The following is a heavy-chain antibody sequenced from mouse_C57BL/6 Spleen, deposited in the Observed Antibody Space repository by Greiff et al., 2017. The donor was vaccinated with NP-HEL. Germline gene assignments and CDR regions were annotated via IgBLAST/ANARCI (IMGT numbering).Heavy chain of an antibody. V-gene: IGHV5-4*01. CDR3: ARDRWFAY. Sequence: EVKLMESGGGLVKPGGSLKLSCAAFGFTFSSYAMSWVRQTPEKRLEWVATISDGGSYTYYPDNVKGRFTISRDNAKNNLYLQMSHLKSEDTAMYYCARDRWFAYWGQGTLVTVSA. CDR2: ISDGGSYT. J-gene: IGHJ3*01. CDR1: GFTFSSYA.